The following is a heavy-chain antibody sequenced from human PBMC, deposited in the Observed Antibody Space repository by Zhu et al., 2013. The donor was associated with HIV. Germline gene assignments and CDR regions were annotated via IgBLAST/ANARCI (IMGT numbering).Heavy chain of an antibody. D-gene: IGHD2-8*02. CDR2: ISPWNGNT. Sequence: QVQLLQSGAEVREPGTSVTISCETYGYNFMDYDINWVRQAPGQGLEWVGWISPWNGNTNYAQNLQDRVVMTANTSTNTAYMELWNLRSADTAVYFCARDNRDNWDTGGWLDPWGQGTLVTVSS. CDR3: ARDNRDNWDTGGWLDP. J-gene: IGHJ5*02. CDR1: GYNFMDYD. V-gene: IGHV1-18*01.